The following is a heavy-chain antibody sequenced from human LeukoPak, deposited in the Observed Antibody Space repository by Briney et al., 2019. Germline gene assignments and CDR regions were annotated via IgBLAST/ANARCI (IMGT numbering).Heavy chain of an antibody. CDR3: ARSRGIAARPRQGAFDI. V-gene: IGHV1-69*13. D-gene: IGHD6-6*01. CDR1: GGTISSYA. Sequence: SGTVSCKVSGGTISSYAISWVRQAPGQGLEWMGVIIPIFGTANYAQKFQGRVTITADESTSTAYMELSSLRSEDTAVYYCARSRGIAARPRQGAFDIWGQGTMVTVSS. J-gene: IGHJ3*02. CDR2: IIPIFGTA.